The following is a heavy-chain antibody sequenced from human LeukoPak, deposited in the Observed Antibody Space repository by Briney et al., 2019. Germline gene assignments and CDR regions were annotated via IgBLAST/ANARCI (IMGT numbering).Heavy chain of an antibody. Sequence: PGGSLRLSCAASGFTFSSYWMSWVRQAPGKGLEWVANIKQDGSEKYYVDSVKGRFTISRDNAKNSLYLQMNSLRAEDTAVYYCARDHRSGWYNFDYWGQGTLVTVSS. D-gene: IGHD6-19*01. V-gene: IGHV3-7*01. CDR1: GFTFSSYW. CDR2: IKQDGSEK. CDR3: ARDHRSGWYNFDY. J-gene: IGHJ4*02.